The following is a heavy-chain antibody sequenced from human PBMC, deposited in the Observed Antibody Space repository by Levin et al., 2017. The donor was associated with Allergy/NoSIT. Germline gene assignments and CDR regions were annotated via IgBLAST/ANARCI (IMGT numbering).Heavy chain of an antibody. D-gene: IGHD1-1*01. Sequence: LSLTCAASGFTFSNYAMHWVRQAPGKGLEWVGVISDDGSSEFYIDSVKGRFTISRDNSKNRLCLQMDSLRAEDTALYYCVREIAEEGTWGQGTLVMVSS. CDR3: VREIAEEGT. CDR2: ISDDGSSE. V-gene: IGHV3-30-3*01. J-gene: IGHJ4*02. CDR1: GFTFSNYA.